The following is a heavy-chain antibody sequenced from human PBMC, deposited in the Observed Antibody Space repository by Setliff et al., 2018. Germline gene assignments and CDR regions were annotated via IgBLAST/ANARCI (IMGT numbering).Heavy chain of an antibody. J-gene: IGHJ4*02. CDR2: IYYSGTT. D-gene: IGHD2-15*01. Sequence: SETLSLTCTVSGGSIISHYWNWIRQTPGKGLEWIGYIYYSGTTNYNPSLKSRVTISVDTSKNHFPLRLSSVTAADTAVYYCARGRGSGGNPLWYWGQGTLGTVSS. V-gene: IGHV4-59*11. CDR3: ARGRGSGGNPLWY. CDR1: GGSIISHY.